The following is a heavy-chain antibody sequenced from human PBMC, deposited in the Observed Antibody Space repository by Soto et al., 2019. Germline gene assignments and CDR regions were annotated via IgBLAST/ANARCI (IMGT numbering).Heavy chain of an antibody. J-gene: IGHJ6*02. V-gene: IGHV3-33*01. CDR3: ARNAAHSSGWYVTLSYYYGMDV. D-gene: IGHD6-19*01. CDR1: GFTFSSYG. Sequence: PGGSLRLSCAASGFTFSSYGMHWVRQAPGKGLEWVAVIWYDGSNKYYADSVKGRFTISRDNSKNTLYLQMNSLRAEDTAVYYCARNAAHSSGWYVTLSYYYGMDVSGQGTRVTVS. CDR2: IWYDGSNK.